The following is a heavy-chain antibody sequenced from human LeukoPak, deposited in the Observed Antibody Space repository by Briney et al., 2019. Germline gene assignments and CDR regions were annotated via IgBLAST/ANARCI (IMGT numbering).Heavy chain of an antibody. CDR3: ASSSIAAAGIDY. CDR1: GGSISSYY. J-gene: IGHJ4*02. CDR2: IYYSGST. Sequence: SETLSLTCTVSGGSISSYYWSWIRQPPGKGLEWIGYIYYSGSTNYNPSLKSRVTISVDTSKNQFSLKLSSVTAADTAVYYCASSSIAAAGIDYWGQGTLVTVSS. V-gene: IGHV4-59*01. D-gene: IGHD6-13*01.